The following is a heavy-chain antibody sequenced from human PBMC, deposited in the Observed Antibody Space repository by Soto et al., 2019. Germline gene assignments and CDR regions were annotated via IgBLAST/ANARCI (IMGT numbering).Heavy chain of an antibody. CDR1: GYTFTSYY. J-gene: IGHJ4*02. CDR2: INPSGGST. V-gene: IGHV1-46*01. CDR3: ARDRVEYYDSSGYYLDY. Sequence: VASVKVSCKASGYTFTSYYMHWVRQAPGQGLEWMGIINPSGGSTSYAQKFQGRVTMTRDTSTSTVYMELSSLRSEDTAVYYCARDRVEYYDSSGYYLDYWGQGTLVTVSS. D-gene: IGHD3-22*01.